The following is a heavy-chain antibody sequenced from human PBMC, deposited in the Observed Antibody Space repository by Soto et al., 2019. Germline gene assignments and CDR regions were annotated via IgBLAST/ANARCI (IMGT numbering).Heavy chain of an antibody. D-gene: IGHD3-3*02. J-gene: IGHJ6*02. Sequence: SETLSLTCAVSGGSISSSNWWSWVRQPPGKGLEWIGEIYHSGSTNYNPSLKSRVTISVDKSKNQFSLKLSSVTFEDTAVYYCARDPLGRRGSQYHHHAMDVWGPGTTVTVS. V-gene: IGHV4-4*02. CDR1: GGSISSSNW. CDR2: IYHSGST. CDR3: ARDPLGRRGSQYHHHAMDV.